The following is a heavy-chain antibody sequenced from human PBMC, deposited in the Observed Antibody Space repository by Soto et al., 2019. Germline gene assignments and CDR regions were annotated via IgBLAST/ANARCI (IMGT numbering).Heavy chain of an antibody. CDR2: ISSSSSYI. V-gene: IGHV3-21*01. J-gene: IGHJ4*02. CDR3: ARDRVGALPLTLFDY. D-gene: IGHD1-26*01. Sequence: EVQLVESGGGLVKPGGSLRLSCAASGFTFSSYSMNWVRQAPGKGLEWVSSISSSSSYIYYADSVKGRFTISRDNAKNSLYLQMNSLRAEDTAVYYCARDRVGALPLTLFDYWGQGTLVTVSS. CDR1: GFTFSSYS.